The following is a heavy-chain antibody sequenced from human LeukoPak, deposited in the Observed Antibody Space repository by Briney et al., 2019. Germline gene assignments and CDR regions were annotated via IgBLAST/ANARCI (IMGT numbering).Heavy chain of an antibody. Sequence: GASVNVSCKASGYTFTGYYMHWVRQAPGQGLEWMGWINPNSGGTNYAQKFQGRVTMTRDTSISTAYMELSRLRSDDTAVYYCARDIRRYSYGYFDYWGQGTLVTVSS. CDR2: INPNSGGT. J-gene: IGHJ4*02. CDR3: ARDIRRYSYGYFDY. D-gene: IGHD5-18*01. V-gene: IGHV1-2*02. CDR1: GYTFTGYY.